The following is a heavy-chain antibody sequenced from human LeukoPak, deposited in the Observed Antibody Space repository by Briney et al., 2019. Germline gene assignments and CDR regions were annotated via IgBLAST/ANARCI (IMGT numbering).Heavy chain of an antibody. Sequence: TSQTLSLTCALSGDSVSSNSAAWDWNRQAQARGLEWLGRTYYRSKWYNDYAVSVKSRITINPDTSKNQFSLQLNSVTPEDTAVYYCARRIGNSDAFDIWGQGTMVTVSS. J-gene: IGHJ3*02. V-gene: IGHV6-1*01. D-gene: IGHD4-23*01. CDR3: ARRIGNSDAFDI. CDR2: TYYRSKWYN. CDR1: GDSVSSNSAA.